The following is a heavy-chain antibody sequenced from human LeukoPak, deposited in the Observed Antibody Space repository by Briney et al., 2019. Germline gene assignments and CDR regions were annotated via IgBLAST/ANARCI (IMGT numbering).Heavy chain of an antibody. D-gene: IGHD5-12*01. Sequence: PGXSLXLSCAASGFTFSYYWMHWVRQAPGKGLVWVSRINSDGSSASYADSLKGRFTISRDNAKNTLYLQMNSLRAKDTAVYYCAREGGYDPFEYWGQGTLPTVSS. CDR1: GFTFSYYW. CDR2: INSDGSSA. V-gene: IGHV3-74*01. J-gene: IGHJ4*02. CDR3: AREGGYDPFEY.